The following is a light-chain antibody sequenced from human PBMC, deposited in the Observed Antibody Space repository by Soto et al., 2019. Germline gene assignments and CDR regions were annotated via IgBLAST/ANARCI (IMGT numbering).Light chain of an antibody. CDR1: QSISSY. CDR3: QQSYITPRT. J-gene: IGKJ1*01. V-gene: IGKV1-39*01. Sequence: DSQMTQSPSSLSASVGYRLTITCRASQSISSYLNWYQQKKGKAPKLLIFAASSLQGGVPLRFSGRGYGTDFNLTISSLQTEDFATYYCQQSYITPRTFGQGTKVDIK. CDR2: AAS.